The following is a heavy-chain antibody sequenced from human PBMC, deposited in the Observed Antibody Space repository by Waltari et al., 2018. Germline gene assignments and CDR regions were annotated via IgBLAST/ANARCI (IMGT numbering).Heavy chain of an antibody. D-gene: IGHD3-3*01. Sequence: EVQLVQSGAEVKKPGESLKISCKDSAYTFTTHWIVWVRQMPGKGLEWMGSISPGDSRTTYSPSFQGQVTISADKSITTAYLQWSSLKASDTAMYYCARLYGGDFWSGNYLTTNWLDPWGQGTLVTVSS. CDR3: ARLYGGDFWSGNYLTTNWLDP. V-gene: IGHV5-51*01. CDR2: ISPGDSRT. CDR1: AYTFTTHW. J-gene: IGHJ5*02.